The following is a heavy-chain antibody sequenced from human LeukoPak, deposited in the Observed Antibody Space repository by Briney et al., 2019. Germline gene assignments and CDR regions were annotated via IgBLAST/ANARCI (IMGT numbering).Heavy chain of an antibody. Sequence: SETLSLTCAVYGGSFSGYYWSWIRQPPGKGLEWIGEINHSGSTNYSPSLKSRVTISVDTSKNQFSLKLSSVTAADTAVYYCATMMDPSDHWNYDLRVAWGQGTLVTVSS. CDR3: ATMMDPSDHWNYDLRVA. D-gene: IGHD1-7*01. J-gene: IGHJ4*02. CDR1: GGSFSGYY. V-gene: IGHV4-34*01. CDR2: INHSGST.